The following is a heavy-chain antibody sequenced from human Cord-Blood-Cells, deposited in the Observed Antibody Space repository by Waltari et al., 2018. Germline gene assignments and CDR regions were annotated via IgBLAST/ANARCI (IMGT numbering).Heavy chain of an antibody. CDR1: GDSVSSNSAA. CDR2: TYYRSKWYN. Sequence: QVQLQQSGPGLVKPSQTLSLTCAISGDSVSSNSAAWNWIRQSPSRGLEWLGRTYYRSKWYNDYAVSVKSRISINPDTSQNPFSLQLNSVTPEDTAVYYCARDSYYDFWSGYYLDPWGQGTLVTVSS. V-gene: IGHV6-1*01. D-gene: IGHD3-3*01. J-gene: IGHJ5*02. CDR3: ARDSYYDFWSGYYLDP.